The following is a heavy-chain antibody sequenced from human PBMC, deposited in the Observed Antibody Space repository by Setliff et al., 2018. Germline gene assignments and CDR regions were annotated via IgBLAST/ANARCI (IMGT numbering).Heavy chain of an antibody. CDR2: INQSGNT. V-gene: IGHV4-34*01. CDR3: RFWSSYYKNDY. D-gene: IGHD3-3*01. Sequence: SETLSLTCTVYGGSFSDYYWGWIRQSPGKRPEWIAEINQSGNTNYNPSLNSRVSVSVDSPTNQFSLKVFSVTAADTAVYYCRFWSSYYKNDYWAQGTLVTVSS. J-gene: IGHJ4*02. CDR1: GGSFSDYY.